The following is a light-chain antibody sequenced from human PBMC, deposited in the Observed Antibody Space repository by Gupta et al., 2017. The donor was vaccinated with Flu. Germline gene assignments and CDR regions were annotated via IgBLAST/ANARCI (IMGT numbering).Light chain of an antibody. CDR1: SSDVGSYNL. CDR2: EGS. CDR3: CSYAGSSNWV. Sequence: HSALTQPASVSGSQGQSITISCTGTSSDVGSYNLVSWYQQLPGKAPKLMIYEGSKRPSGVSNRFSGSKSGNTASLTISWLQAEDEADYYCCSYAGSSNWVFGGGTKLTVL. V-gene: IGLV2-23*01. J-gene: IGLJ3*02.